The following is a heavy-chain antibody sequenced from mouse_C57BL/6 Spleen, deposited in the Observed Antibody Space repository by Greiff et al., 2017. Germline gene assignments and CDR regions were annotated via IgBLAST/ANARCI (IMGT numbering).Heavy chain of an antibody. CDR1: GYTFTSYW. CDR3: ARNYYSNHYYAMDY. Sequence: VQLQQPGAELVRPGSSVKLSCKASGYTFTSYWMHWVKQRPIQGLEWIGNIDPSDSETHYNQTFKDKATLTVDKSSSTAYMQLSSLTSEDSAVYYCARNYYSNHYYAMDYWGQGTSVTVSS. CDR2: IDPSDSET. D-gene: IGHD2-5*01. V-gene: IGHV1-52*01. J-gene: IGHJ4*01.